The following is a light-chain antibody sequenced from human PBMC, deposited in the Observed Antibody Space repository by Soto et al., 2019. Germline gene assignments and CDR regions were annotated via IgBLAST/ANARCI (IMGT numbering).Light chain of an antibody. CDR2: GAS. Sequence: EIVMTQSPATLSVSPAGRATLSCRASESISGDLAWYQQKPGQVARLLIYGASTRATSFRAMFSGSGCGKDFNLTITRPEPEEFALYYCQQYGSSPPTLGQGPKV. V-gene: IGKV3-15*01. J-gene: IGKJ1*01. CDR3: QQYGSSPPT. CDR1: ESISGD.